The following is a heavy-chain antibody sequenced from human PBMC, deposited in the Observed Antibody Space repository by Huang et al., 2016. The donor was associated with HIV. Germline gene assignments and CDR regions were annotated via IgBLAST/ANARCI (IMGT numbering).Heavy chain of an antibody. D-gene: IGHD1-20*01. CDR3: ARPLTGTTALGY. V-gene: IGHV4-39*01. J-gene: IGHJ4*02. CDR1: GSSIRSSYY. CDR2: LYYSGNI. Sequence: QLQLQESGPGLVKPSETLSLTCTVSGSSIRSSYYWGWIRQPPGKGLEWIGNLYYSGNISYNPAIKSRVTISVDTSKNHISLKVDSVTAADTAVYYCARPLTGTTALGYWGQGTLVTVSS.